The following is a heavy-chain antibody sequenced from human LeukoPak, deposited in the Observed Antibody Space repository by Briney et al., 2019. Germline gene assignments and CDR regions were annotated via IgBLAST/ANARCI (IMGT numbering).Heavy chain of an antibody. V-gene: IGHV3-33*01. CDR1: GFTFSSYC. D-gene: IGHD6-6*01. J-gene: IGHJ4*02. CDR3: ASHSSSSHYFDY. CDR2: IWYDGSNK. Sequence: GRSLTLSCEAAGFTFSSYCMHWVRQAPGKGLEWEAVIWYDGSNKYYADSVKGRFTISRDNSKNTLYLQMNSLRAEDTAVYYCASHSSSSHYFDYWGQGTLVTVSS.